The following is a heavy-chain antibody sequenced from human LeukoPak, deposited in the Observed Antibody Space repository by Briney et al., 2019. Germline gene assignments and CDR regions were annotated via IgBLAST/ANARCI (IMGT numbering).Heavy chain of an antibody. J-gene: IGHJ5*02. V-gene: IGHV1-18*01. CDR2: ISAYNGNT. Sequence: ASVKVSCKASGYTFTSYGISWVRQAPGQGLEWMGWISAYNGNTNYAQKLQGRVTMTTDTSTSTAYMELRSLRSDDTAVYYCARDQVGIFGVARGWFDPWGQGTLVTVSS. D-gene: IGHD3-3*01. CDR3: ARDQVGIFGVARGWFDP. CDR1: GYTFTSYG.